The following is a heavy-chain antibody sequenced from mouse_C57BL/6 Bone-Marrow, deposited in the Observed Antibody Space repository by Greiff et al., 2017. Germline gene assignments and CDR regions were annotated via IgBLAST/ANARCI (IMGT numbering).Heavy chain of an antibody. Sequence: EVKLVESGGGLVKPGGSLKLSCAASGFTFSSYTMPWVRQTPEQSLQWVAAIRGAGGNTYYPDSVKGRFTISRDNDKNILYLQMSSLRSEDTALYYCSRQVTTVLATKYFDVWGTGTTVTVSS. CDR2: IRGAGGNT. V-gene: IGHV5-9*01. CDR3: SRQVTTVLATKYFDV. CDR1: GFTFSSYT. D-gene: IGHD1-1*01. J-gene: IGHJ1*03.